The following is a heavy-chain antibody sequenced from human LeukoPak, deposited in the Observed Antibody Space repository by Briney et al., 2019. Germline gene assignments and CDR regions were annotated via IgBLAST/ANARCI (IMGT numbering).Heavy chain of an antibody. CDR3: ARGRGKWYPFWPDY. V-gene: IGHV3-30-3*01. CDR2: ISYDGSNK. J-gene: IGHJ4*02. CDR1: GFTLSSYA. D-gene: IGHD3-3*01. Sequence: GESLRLSCAASGFTLSSYAMHWVRQAPGKGLEWVAVISYDGSNKYYADSVKGRFTISRDNSKNTLYLQMNSLRDEDTAVYCLARGRGKWYPFWPDYWGQGTLVTVSP.